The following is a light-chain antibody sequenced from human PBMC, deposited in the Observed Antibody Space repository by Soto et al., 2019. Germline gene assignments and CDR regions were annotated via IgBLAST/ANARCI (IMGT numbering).Light chain of an antibody. Sequence: LTQPPSASGSPGQSVTISCTGTGGYNYVSWYQQHPGKAPKPLIYEVSKRPSGVPDRFSGSKSGNTAALTVSGLQAEDEADYYCSSHAGRNTVLFGGGTKVTVL. J-gene: IGLJ2*01. CDR1: GGYNY. CDR2: EVS. V-gene: IGLV2-8*01. CDR3: SSHAGRNTVL.